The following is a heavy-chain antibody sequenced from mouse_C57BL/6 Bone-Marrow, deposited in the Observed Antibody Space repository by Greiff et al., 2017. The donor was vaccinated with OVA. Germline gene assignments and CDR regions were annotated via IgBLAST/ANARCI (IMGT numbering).Heavy chain of an antibody. CDR3: ARDVYDWYFDV. D-gene: IGHD2-12*01. V-gene: IGHV7-1*01. J-gene: IGHJ1*03. CDR2: SRNKANDYTT. Sequence: EVKLVESGGGLVQSGRSLRLSCATSGFTFSDFYMEWVRQVPGKGLEWIAASRNKANDYTTEYSASVKGRFIVSRDTSQSILYLQMNALRAEDTAIYYGARDVYDWYFDVWGTGPPVTFSS. CDR1: GFTFSDFY.